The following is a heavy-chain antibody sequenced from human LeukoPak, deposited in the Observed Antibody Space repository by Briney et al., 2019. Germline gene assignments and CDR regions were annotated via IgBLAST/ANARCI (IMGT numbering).Heavy chain of an antibody. CDR3: AREGIRGSGTWTFDY. CDR1: GFTVSSDY. J-gene: IGHJ4*02. V-gene: IGHV3-53*01. CDR2: IYSDGRT. Sequence: GGFLRLSCAASGFTVSSDYIRWVRQAPGKGLEWVSVIYSDGRTYYADPVKGRFTISRDDSKNTVYLQMNSLRAEDTAVYYCAREGIRGSGTWTFDYWGQGTQVTVSS. D-gene: IGHD2-15*01.